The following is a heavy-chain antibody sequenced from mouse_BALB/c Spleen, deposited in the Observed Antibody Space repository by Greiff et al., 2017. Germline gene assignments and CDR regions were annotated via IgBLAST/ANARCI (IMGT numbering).Heavy chain of an antibody. CDR2: ISYDGSN. CDR3: AREWRYYAMDY. Sequence: VQLKESGPGLVKPSQSLFLTCSVTGYSITSGYYWNWIRQFPGNKLEWMGYISYDGSNNYNPSLKNRMSITLDTSKNQFFLKLNSVTTVDTATYYCAREWRYYAMDYWGPGTSVTVSS. V-gene: IGHV3-6*02. J-gene: IGHJ4*01. CDR1: GYSITSGYY.